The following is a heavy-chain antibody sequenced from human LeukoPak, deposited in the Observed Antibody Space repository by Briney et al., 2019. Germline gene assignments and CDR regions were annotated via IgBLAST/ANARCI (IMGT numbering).Heavy chain of an antibody. CDR1: GYTFTSYG. CDR3: ARDPSLRQLRYFDWLLAPYYYYYMDV. Sequence: GASVKVSCKASGYTFTSYGISWVRQAPGQGLEWMGWINPNGGGTNYAQKFQGRVTMTRDTSISTAYMELSRLRSDDTAVYYCARDPSLRQLRYFDWLLAPYYYYYMDVWGKGTTVTISS. D-gene: IGHD3-9*01. V-gene: IGHV1-2*02. J-gene: IGHJ6*03. CDR2: INPNGGGT.